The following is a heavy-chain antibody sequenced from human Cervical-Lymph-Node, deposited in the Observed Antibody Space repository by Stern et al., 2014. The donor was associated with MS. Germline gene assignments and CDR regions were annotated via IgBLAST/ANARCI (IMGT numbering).Heavy chain of an antibody. D-gene: IGHD3-10*01. CDR2: ISDTSGPI. CDR3: ARAPPALSGQYYGGFDF. Sequence: EVQLVESGGALVQPGRPLRLSCAGSGFNFGDYAMHWVRRAPGKGLEWGSSISDTSGPIGYAPSVKGRFTISRDNAASSLYLDMKSLRADDTAFYYCARAPPALSGQYYGGFDFWGQGTLVTVSS. V-gene: IGHV3-9*01. CDR1: GFNFGDYA. J-gene: IGHJ4*02.